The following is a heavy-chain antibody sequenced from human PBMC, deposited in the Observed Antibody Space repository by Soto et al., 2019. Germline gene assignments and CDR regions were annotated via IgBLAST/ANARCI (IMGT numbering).Heavy chain of an antibody. V-gene: IGHV3-30*18. J-gene: IGHJ6*02. CDR3: ANVGTEPPSEQQLVPRRYYYYGMDV. Sequence: QVQLVESGGGVVQPGRSLRLSCAASGFTFSSYGMHWVRQAPGKGLEWVAVISYDGSNKYYADSVKGRFTISRDNSKNTLYVQMNSLRAEDTAVYYCANVGTEPPSEQQLVPRRYYYYGMDVWGQGTTVTVS. D-gene: IGHD6-13*01. CDR1: GFTFSSYG. CDR2: ISYDGSNK.